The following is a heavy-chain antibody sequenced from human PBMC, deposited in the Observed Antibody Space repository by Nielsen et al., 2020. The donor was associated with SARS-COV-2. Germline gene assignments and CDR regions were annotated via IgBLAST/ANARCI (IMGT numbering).Heavy chain of an antibody. J-gene: IGHJ4*02. CDR2: ISSSSSTI. Sequence: GESLKISCAASGFTFSSYSMNWVRQAPGKGLEWVSYISSSSSTIYYADSVKGRFTISRDNAKNSLYLQMNSLRAEDTAVYYCARDMGGYLDYWGQGTLVTVSS. CDR3: ARDMGGYLDY. D-gene: IGHD3-16*01. V-gene: IGHV3-48*01. CDR1: GFTFSSYS.